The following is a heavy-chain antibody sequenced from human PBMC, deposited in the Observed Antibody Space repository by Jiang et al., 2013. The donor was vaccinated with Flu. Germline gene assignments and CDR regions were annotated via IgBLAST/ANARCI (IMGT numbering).Heavy chain of an antibody. CDR3: ARNYYGSGSGSYYSSFDS. CDR2: TYYNSGWYR. Sequence: QTLSLTCAISGDSVSTNSATWNWIRQSPSRGLEWLGRTYYNSGWYRDFGLSVKGRVTIDPDTPKNQFSLQLNSVTPEDTAVYYCARNYYGSGSGSYYSSFDSWGQGTLITVSS. CDR1: GDSVSTNSAT. J-gene: IGHJ4*02. V-gene: IGHV6-1*01. D-gene: IGHD3-10*01.